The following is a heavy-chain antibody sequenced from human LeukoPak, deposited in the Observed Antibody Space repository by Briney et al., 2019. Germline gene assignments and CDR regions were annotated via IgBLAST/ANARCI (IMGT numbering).Heavy chain of an antibody. Sequence: ASVKVSCKTSGYTFITYYIHWVRQAPGKGLEWMGGFDPEDGETIYAQKFQGRVTMTEDTSTDTAYMELSSLRSDDTAVYYCARGRRVGAPWFFDYWGQGTLVTVSS. CDR1: GYTFITYY. D-gene: IGHD1-26*01. J-gene: IGHJ4*02. CDR2: FDPEDGET. CDR3: ARGRRVGAPWFFDY. V-gene: IGHV1-24*01.